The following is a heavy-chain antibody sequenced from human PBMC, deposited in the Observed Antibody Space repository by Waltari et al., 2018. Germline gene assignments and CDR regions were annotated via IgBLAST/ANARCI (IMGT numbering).Heavy chain of an antibody. Sequence: QVQLQESGPGLVKPSETLSLTCAVSGYSISSGYYWGWLRQPPGKGLEWIGSIYHSGSTYYNPSLKSRVTISVDTSKNQFSLKLSSVTAADTAVYYCARGAEAGIDYWGQGTLVTVSS. CDR1: GYSISSGYY. V-gene: IGHV4-38-2*01. CDR2: IYHSGST. CDR3: ARGAEAGIDY. J-gene: IGHJ4*02.